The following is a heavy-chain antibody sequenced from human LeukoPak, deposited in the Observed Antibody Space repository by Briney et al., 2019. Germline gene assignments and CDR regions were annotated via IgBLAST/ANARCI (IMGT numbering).Heavy chain of an antibody. Sequence: PGGSLRLSCAASGFTFSDYYMSWIRQAPGKGLEWVSYITSSGGTMYYADSVKGRFTISRDNAKNSLNLQMNSLRAEDTAVYYCAKESDYGDYADYWGQGTLVTVSS. CDR3: AKESDYGDYADY. D-gene: IGHD4-17*01. CDR2: ITSSGGTM. J-gene: IGHJ4*02. V-gene: IGHV3-11*04. CDR1: GFTFSDYY.